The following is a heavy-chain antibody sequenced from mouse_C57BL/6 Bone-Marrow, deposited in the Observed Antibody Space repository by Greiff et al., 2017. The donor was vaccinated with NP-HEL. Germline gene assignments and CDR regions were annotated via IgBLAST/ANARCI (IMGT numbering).Heavy chain of an antibody. CDR3: ARPLFATVVATDYYAMDY. CDR1: GFTFSSYG. D-gene: IGHD1-1*01. V-gene: IGHV5-6*01. J-gene: IGHJ4*01. Sequence: DVHLVESGGDLVKPGGSLKLSCAASGFTFSSYGMSWVRQTPDKRLEWVATISSGGSYTYYPDSVKGRFTISRDNAKNTLYLQMSSLKSEDTAMYYCARPLFATVVATDYYAMDYWGQGTSVTVSS. CDR2: ISSGGSYT.